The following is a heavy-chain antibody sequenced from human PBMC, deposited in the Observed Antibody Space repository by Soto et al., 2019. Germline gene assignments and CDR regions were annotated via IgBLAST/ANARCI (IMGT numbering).Heavy chain of an antibody. CDR1: GYTFTSYG. J-gene: IGHJ3*02. D-gene: IGHD6-19*01. CDR2: ISAYNGNT. CDR3: ARDTLRGSGWYGDAFDI. V-gene: IGHV1-18*01. Sequence: ASVKVSCKASGYTFTSYGISWVRQAPGQGLEWMGWISAYNGNTNYAQKLRGRVTMTTDTSTSTAYMELRSLRSDDTAVYYCARDTLRGSGWYGDAFDIWGQGTMVTVS.